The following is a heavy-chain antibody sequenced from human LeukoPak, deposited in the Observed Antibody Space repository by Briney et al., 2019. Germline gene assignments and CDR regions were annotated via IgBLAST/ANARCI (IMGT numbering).Heavy chain of an antibody. V-gene: IGHV4-34*01. CDR1: GGSFSGYY. Sequence: SETLSLTCAVYGGSFSGYYWSWIRQPPGKGLEWIGEINHSGSTNYNPSLKSRVTISVDTSKNQFSLKLSSVTAADTAVYYCARPHRLIPKSSGYYYWGQGTLVTVSS. CDR2: INHSGST. CDR3: ARPHRLIPKSSGYYY. J-gene: IGHJ4*02. D-gene: IGHD3-22*01.